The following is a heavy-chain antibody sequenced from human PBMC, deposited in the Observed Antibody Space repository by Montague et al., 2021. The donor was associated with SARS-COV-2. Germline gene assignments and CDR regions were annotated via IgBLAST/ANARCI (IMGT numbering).Heavy chain of an antibody. CDR1: GFTFNSYS. CDR2: ISSSSSYI. Sequence: SLRLSCAASGFTFNSYSINWVRQAPGKGLEWVSSISSSSSYIYYADSVEGRFTISRDNAKNSLYLQMNSLRAEDTAVYYCARDRGRATDDYWGQGTLVTVSS. J-gene: IGHJ4*02. V-gene: IGHV3-21*01. D-gene: IGHD5-12*01. CDR3: ARDRGRATDDY.